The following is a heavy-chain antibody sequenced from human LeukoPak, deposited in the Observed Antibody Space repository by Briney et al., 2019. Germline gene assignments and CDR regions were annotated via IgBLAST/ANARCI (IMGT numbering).Heavy chain of an antibody. CDR1: GGSISSGGFS. V-gene: IGHV4-61*08. Sequence: PSQTLSLTCAVSGGSISSGGFSWSWIRQPPGKGLGWIEYIYYSGSTNYNPSLKSRVTISVDTSKNQFSLKLSSVTAADTAVYYCARVVDYAVFYYYYYYMDVWGKGTTVTISS. CDR2: IYYSGST. D-gene: IGHD4-17*01. J-gene: IGHJ6*03. CDR3: ARVVDYAVFYYYYYYMDV.